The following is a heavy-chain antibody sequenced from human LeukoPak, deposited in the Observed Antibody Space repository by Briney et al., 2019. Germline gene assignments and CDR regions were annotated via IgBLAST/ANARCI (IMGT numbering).Heavy chain of an antibody. CDR2: INSDGCST. V-gene: IGHV3-74*01. D-gene: IGHD6-19*01. Sequence: GGSLRLSCAASGFTLSSYWMHWVRQAPAKGLVWVSRINSDGCSTSYADSVKGRFTTSRDNAKNTLYLQMNSLRAEDTAVYYCARALAVAGTGGFDPWGQGTLVTVSS. J-gene: IGHJ5*02. CDR3: ARALAVAGTGGFDP. CDR1: GFTLSSYW.